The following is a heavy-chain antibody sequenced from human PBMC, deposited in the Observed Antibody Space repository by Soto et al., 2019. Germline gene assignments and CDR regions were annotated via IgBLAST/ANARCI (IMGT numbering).Heavy chain of an antibody. CDR2: IIPIFGTA. D-gene: IGHD5-12*01. V-gene: IGHV1-69*13. J-gene: IGHJ4*02. CDR3: ARRRSGYADY. Sequence: ASVKVSCKASGGTFSSYAISWVRQAPGQGLEWMGGIIPIFGTANYAQKFQGGVTITADESTSTAYMELSSLRSEDTAVYYCARRRSGYADYWGQGTLVTVSS. CDR1: GGTFSSYA.